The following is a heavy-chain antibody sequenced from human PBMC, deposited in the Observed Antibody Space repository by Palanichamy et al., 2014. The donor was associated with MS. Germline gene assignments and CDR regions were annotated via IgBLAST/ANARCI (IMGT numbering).Heavy chain of an antibody. J-gene: IGHJ1*01. CDR3: ARPGIAVAGASEYFQH. CDR1: GYSISSGYY. CDR2: IYHSGST. V-gene: IGHV4-38-2*01. Sequence: QVQLQESGPGLVKPSETLSLTCAVSGYSISSGYYWGWIRQPPGKGLERIGSIYHSGSTYYNPSLKSRVTISVDTSKNQFSLKLSSVTAADTAVYYCARPGIAVAGASEYFQHWGQGTLVTVSS. D-gene: IGHD6-19*01.